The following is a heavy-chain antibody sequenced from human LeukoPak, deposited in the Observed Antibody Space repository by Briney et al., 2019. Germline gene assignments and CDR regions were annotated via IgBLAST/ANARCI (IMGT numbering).Heavy chain of an antibody. CDR3: ARQSDYYGSGSYYQFDY. J-gene: IGHJ4*02. Sequence: PETLSLTCTVSGYSISSGYYWGWIRQPPGKGLEWIGSIYYSGSTYYNPSLKSRVTISVDTSKNQFSLKLSSVTAADTAVYYCARQSDYYGSGSYYQFDYWGQGTLVTVSS. D-gene: IGHD3-10*01. V-gene: IGHV4-38-2*02. CDR2: IYYSGST. CDR1: GYSISSGYY.